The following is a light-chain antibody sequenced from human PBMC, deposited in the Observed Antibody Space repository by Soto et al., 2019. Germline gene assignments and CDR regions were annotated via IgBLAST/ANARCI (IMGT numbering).Light chain of an antibody. Sequence: DIQMTQSPSSLSASVGDRITITCRASQSIRSYLNWYQQKPGKAPKLLIYAASSLQSGVPSRLSGRGSGTDFTHTSSSLQPEDCATYYGQQSYSTPHTFGQETKLEI. J-gene: IGKJ2*01. CDR3: QQSYSTPHT. CDR1: QSIRSY. CDR2: AAS. V-gene: IGKV1-39*01.